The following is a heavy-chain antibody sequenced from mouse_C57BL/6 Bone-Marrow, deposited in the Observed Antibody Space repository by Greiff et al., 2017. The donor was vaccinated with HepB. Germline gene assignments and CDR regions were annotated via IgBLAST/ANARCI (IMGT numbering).Heavy chain of an antibody. Sequence: EVQLVESGPGLVKPSQSLSLTCSVTGYSITSGYYWNWIRQFPGNKLEWMGYISYDGSNNYNPSLKNRISITRDTSKNQFFLKLNSVTTEDTATYYCARDEGRDYFDYWGQGTTLTVSS. J-gene: IGHJ2*01. CDR2: ISYDGSN. CDR1: GYSITSGYY. V-gene: IGHV3-6*01. CDR3: ARDEGRDYFDY.